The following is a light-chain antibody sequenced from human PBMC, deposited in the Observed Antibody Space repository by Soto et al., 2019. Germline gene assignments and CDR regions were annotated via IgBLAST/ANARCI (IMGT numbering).Light chain of an antibody. CDR3: QQYGSSPQT. Sequence: EIVFTQSPSTLSLSPGERASLSCRASQSVTTYLAWYQQKPGQAPRLLIYGASSRATGIPDRFSGSGSGTDFTLIISRLEPEDFAVYYCQQYGSSPQTFGQGTKVDIK. J-gene: IGKJ1*01. V-gene: IGKV3-20*01. CDR1: QSVTTY. CDR2: GAS.